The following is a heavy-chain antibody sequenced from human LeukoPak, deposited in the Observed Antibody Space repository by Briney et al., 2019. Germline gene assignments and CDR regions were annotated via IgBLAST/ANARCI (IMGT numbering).Heavy chain of an antibody. V-gene: IGHV3-30*18. Sequence: GGSLRLSCAASGFTFSSYGMHWVRQAPGKGLEWVAVISYDGSNKYYADSVKGRFTISRDNSKNTLYLQMNSLRAEDTAAYYCAKESSIAARLYYFDYCGQGTLVTVSS. J-gene: IGHJ4*02. CDR3: AKESSIAARLYYFDY. CDR2: ISYDGSNK. CDR1: GFTFSSYG. D-gene: IGHD6-6*01.